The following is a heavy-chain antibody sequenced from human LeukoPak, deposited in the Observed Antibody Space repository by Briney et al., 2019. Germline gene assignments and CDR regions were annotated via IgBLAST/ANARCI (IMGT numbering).Heavy chain of an antibody. D-gene: IGHD6-13*01. V-gene: IGHV3-7*03. CDR2: INQDASVS. Sequence: GGSLRLSCAASGFTFSDYWMSWVRQAPGQGLEWVTNINQDASVSHYIDSVKGRFTISRDNSKNTLYLQMNSLRAEDTAVYYCAKEEIAAAGLFDYWGQGTLVTVSS. J-gene: IGHJ4*02. CDR3: AKEEIAAAGLFDY. CDR1: GFTFSDYW.